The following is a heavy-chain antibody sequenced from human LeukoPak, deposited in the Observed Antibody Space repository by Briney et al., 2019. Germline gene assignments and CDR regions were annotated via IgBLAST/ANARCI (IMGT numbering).Heavy chain of an antibody. CDR1: GGSISSGSYY. Sequence: SETLSLTCTVSGGSISSGSYYWSWIRQPAGKGLEWIGRIYTSGSTNYNPSLKSRVTISVDTSKNQFSLKLSSVTAADTAVYYCARGRSIAVAVNNWFDPWGKGTLVTVSS. CDR2: IYTSGST. J-gene: IGHJ5*02. V-gene: IGHV4-61*02. D-gene: IGHD6-19*01. CDR3: ARGRSIAVAVNNWFDP.